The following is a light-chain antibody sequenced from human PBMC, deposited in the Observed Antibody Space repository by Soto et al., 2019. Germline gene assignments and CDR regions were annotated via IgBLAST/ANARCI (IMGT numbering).Light chain of an antibody. V-gene: IGLV4-60*02. CDR3: ETWHSTTHTV. Sequence: QSVLTQSSSASASLGSSVKLTCTLSSGHSSYIIAWHQQQPGKAPRYLMKLEGSGSYNKGSGVPDRFSGSSSGADRYLTISNPQFEDEADYYCETWHSTTHTVFGGGTKVTVL. CDR1: SGHSSYI. J-gene: IGLJ3*02. CDR2: LEGSGSY.